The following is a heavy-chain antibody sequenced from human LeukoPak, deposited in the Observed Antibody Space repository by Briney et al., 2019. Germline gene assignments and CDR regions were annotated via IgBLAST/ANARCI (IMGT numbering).Heavy chain of an antibody. CDR3: ARVLSGYCSGTSCYDGGLAMDV. V-gene: IGHV3-48*04. Sequence: PGGSLRLSCAASGFTLRSYTMNWVRQAPGKGLEWVSHISPASISMYYVDSVKGRFTISRDNAKNSLYLQLSSLRAEDTAVYYCARVLSGYCSGTSCYDGGLAMDVWGKGATVTVSS. CDR2: ISPASISM. J-gene: IGHJ6*03. CDR1: GFTLRSYT. D-gene: IGHD2-2*01.